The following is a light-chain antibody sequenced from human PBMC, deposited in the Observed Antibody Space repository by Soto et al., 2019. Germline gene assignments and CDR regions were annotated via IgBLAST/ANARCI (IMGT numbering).Light chain of an antibody. V-gene: IGKV1-12*01. J-gene: IGKJ1*01. CDR1: QGISSW. Sequence: IWMTQSPSLLSASTGDRVTITCRASQGISSWLAWYQQKPGKAPKLLIYEASRLESGVPSRISGSGSGTEFTLTISSLQPDDFATYYCQQGHSTPWTFGQGTKVDIK. CDR3: QQGHSTPWT. CDR2: EAS.